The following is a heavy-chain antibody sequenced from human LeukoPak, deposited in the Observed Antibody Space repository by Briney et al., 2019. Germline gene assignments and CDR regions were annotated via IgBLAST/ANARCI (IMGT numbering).Heavy chain of an antibody. CDR1: GYTFTGYY. J-gene: IGHJ4*02. V-gene: IGHV1-2*02. CDR2: INPNSGGT. D-gene: IGHD6-19*01. Sequence: GASVKVSCKASGYTFTGYYMHWVRQAPGQGLEWMGWINPNSGGTNYAQKFQGRVTMTRDTSIGTAYMELSRPRSDDTAVYYCARTIAVAGTGDYWGQGTLVTVSS. CDR3: ARTIAVAGTGDY.